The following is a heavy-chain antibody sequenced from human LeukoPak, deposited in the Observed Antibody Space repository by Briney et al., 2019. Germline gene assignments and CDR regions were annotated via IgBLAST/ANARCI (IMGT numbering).Heavy chain of an antibody. CDR2: INWNGGST. D-gene: IGHD6-6*01. CDR3: ARSSSSSGGYYYMDV. V-gene: IGHV3-20*04. Sequence: AGGSLRLSCAASGFTFDDYGMSWVRQAPGKGLEWVSGINWNGGSTGYADSVKGRFTISRDNAKNSLYLQMNSLRAEDTALYYCARSSSSSGGYYYMDVSGKGTTVTVSS. J-gene: IGHJ6*03. CDR1: GFTFDDYG.